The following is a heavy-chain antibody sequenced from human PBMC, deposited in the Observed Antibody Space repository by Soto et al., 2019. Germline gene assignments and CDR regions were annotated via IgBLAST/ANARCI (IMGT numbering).Heavy chain of an antibody. CDR1: GFTFSYYW. CDR2: IKQDGSGE. CDR3: AKIAYCGGDCYLNFDY. Sequence: EVQLVESGGGLVQPGGSLRLSCAASGFTFSYYWMSWVRQAPGKGLEWVANIKQDGSGESYVDSVKGRFTISRDNTKNSRYLQMNSLSAEDTAVYYCAKIAYCGGDCYLNFDYWGQGALVTVSS. J-gene: IGHJ4*02. V-gene: IGHV3-7*01. D-gene: IGHD2-21*02.